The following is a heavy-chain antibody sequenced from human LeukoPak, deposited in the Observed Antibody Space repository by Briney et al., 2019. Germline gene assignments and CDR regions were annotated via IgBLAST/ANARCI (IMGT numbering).Heavy chain of an antibody. J-gene: IGHJ3*02. CDR2: ISAYNGNT. CDR1: GYTFTIYG. V-gene: IGHV1-18*01. Sequence: VASVNVSCTASGYTFTIYGISWVRQAPGQGLEWMGWISAYNGNTNYAQKLQGRVTMTTDTSTSTAYMELRSLRSDDTAVYYCATSWNYVEISNNAFDIWGQGTMVTVSS. CDR3: ATSWNYVEISNNAFDI. D-gene: IGHD1-7*01.